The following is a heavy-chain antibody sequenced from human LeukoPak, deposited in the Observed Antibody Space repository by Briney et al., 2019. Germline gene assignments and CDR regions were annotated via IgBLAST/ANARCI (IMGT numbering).Heavy chain of an antibody. CDR2: IYYSGST. CDR3: AREDVDTYGMDV. J-gene: IGHJ6*02. CDR1: GGSISSGGYY. Sequence: SQTLSLTCTVSGGSISSGGYYWSWIRQHPGKGLEWIGYIYYSGSTYYNPSLKSRVTILVDTSKNQFSLKLSSVTAADTAVYYCAREDVDTYGMDVWGQGTTVTVSS. V-gene: IGHV4-31*03. D-gene: IGHD3/OR15-3a*01.